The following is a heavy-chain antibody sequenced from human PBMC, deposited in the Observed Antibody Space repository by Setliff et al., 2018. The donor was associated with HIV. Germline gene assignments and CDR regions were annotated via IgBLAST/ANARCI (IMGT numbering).Heavy chain of an antibody. Sequence: TSETLSLTCPVSGGSSSSRSYYWGWIRQPPGKGLEWIGSIYSSGSTYYNPSLKSRVTISVDTSKKQFSLRLTSVTAADTAVYFCAGEIAPAARLPNVGGPPPPGYYHYMDVWGKGTTVTVSS. D-gene: IGHD2-8*01. V-gene: IGHV4-39*07. CDR1: GGSSSSRSYY. CDR2: IYSSGST. J-gene: IGHJ6*03. CDR3: AGEIAPAARLPNVGGPPPPGYYHYMDV.